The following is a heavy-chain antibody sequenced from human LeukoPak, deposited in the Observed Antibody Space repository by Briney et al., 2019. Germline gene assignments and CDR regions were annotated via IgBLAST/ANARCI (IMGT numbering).Heavy chain of an antibody. Sequence: ASVKVSCKASGYTFTCCYMHRVRHAPGQGLERMGWISPNSAGTNYAQKFQGRVTMTRDTSISTAYMELSSLRSDDTAVYYCARENTLEWSSLFYFDYWGQGTLVTVSS. J-gene: IGHJ4*02. V-gene: IGHV1-2*02. CDR3: ARENTLEWSSLFYFDY. D-gene: IGHD3-3*01. CDR2: ISPNSAGT. CDR1: GYTFTCCY.